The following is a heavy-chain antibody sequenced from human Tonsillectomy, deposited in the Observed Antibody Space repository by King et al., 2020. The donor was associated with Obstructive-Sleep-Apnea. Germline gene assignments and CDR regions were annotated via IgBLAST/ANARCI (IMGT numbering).Heavy chain of an antibody. D-gene: IGHD6-13*01. CDR3: AKAQGAAAEGDAFDI. Sequence: VQLVESGGGLVQPGRSLRLSCAASGFTFDDYAMHWVRQAPGKGLEWVSGISWNSGSIVYADSVKGRFTISRDNAKNSLYLQMNSLRAEDTALYYCAKAQGAAAEGDAFDIWGQGTMVTVSS. CDR1: GFTFDDYA. CDR2: ISWNSGSI. V-gene: IGHV3-9*01. J-gene: IGHJ3*02.